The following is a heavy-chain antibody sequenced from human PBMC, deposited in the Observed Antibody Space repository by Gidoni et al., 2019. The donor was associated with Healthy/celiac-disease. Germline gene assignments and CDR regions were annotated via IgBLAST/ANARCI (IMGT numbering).Heavy chain of an antibody. V-gene: IGHV3-23*01. Sequence: TISRDNSKNTLYLQMNSLRAEDTAVYYCAKDPEVAGFFPFDYWGQGTLVTVSS. J-gene: IGHJ4*02. D-gene: IGHD6-19*01. CDR3: AKDPEVAGFFPFDY.